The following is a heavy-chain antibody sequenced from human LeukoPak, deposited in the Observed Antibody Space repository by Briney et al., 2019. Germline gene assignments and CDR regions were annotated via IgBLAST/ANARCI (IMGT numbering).Heavy chain of an antibody. CDR1: SGFSTHYY. J-gene: IGHJ4*02. Sequence: SETLSLTCTVSSGFSTHYYWNWIRQPPGKALEWIGCVSDTGRTTYNPSLKGRLTISVDTSKRQFSLTLTSLTAADTAVYYCTKGYYEPFDVWGQGIPVTVPS. CDR3: TKGYYEPFDV. D-gene: IGHD3-16*01. CDR2: VSDTGRT. V-gene: IGHV4-59*01.